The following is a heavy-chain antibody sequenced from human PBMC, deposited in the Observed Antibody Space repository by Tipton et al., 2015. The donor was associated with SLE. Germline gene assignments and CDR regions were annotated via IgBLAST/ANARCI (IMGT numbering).Heavy chain of an antibody. CDR2: IIPIFGTA. CDR1: GGTFSSYA. CDR3: ARRGQQLTTSYYYYYYMDV. Sequence: QSGPEVKKPGSSVKVSCKASGGTFSSYAISWVRQAPGQGLEWMGGIIPIFGTANYAQKFQGRVTITADKSTSTAYMELSSLRSEDTAVYYCARRGQQLTTSYYYYYYMDVWGKGTTVTVSS. J-gene: IGHJ6*03. D-gene: IGHD6-13*01. V-gene: IGHV1-69*06.